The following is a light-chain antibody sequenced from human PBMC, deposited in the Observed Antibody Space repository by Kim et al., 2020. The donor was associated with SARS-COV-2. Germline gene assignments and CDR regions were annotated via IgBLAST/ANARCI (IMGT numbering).Light chain of an antibody. CDR3: QQYDNLPPLT. Sequence: SGRDRVTITCQASKDIFNYLNWNQQKPRKAPKLLIYNASNLETGVPSRFSRSGCGTDFTFTISSLQPEGIATYYCQQYDNLPPLTFGGGTKVDIK. J-gene: IGKJ4*01. V-gene: IGKV1-33*01. CDR1: KDIFNY. CDR2: NAS.